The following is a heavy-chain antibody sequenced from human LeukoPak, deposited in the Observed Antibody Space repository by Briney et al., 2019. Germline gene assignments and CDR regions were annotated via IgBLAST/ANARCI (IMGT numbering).Heavy chain of an antibody. CDR2: INQDGSEI. CDR1: GFTFSNYW. V-gene: IGHV3-7*03. CDR3: AKDRTLKLTANYFDY. J-gene: IGHJ4*02. Sequence: PGGSLRLSCAASGFTFSNYWMSWVRQAPGKGLEWLANINQDGSEIYYVDSVKGRFTISRDNAKNSLYLQMNSLRAEDTASYYCAKDRTLKLTANYFDYWGQGTLVTVSS. D-gene: IGHD4/OR15-4a*01.